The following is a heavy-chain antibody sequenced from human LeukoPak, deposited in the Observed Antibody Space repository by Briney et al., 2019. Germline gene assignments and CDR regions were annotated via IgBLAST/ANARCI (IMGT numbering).Heavy chain of an antibody. Sequence: GGSLRLSCAASGFTFSSYSMNWVRQAPGKGLEWVSAISGSGGSTYYADSVKGRFTISRDNSKNTLYLQMNSLRAEDTAFYYCAKYSSGWYVNWGQGALVTVSS. CDR1: GFTFSSYS. CDR2: ISGSGGST. D-gene: IGHD6-19*01. CDR3: AKYSSGWYVN. J-gene: IGHJ4*02. V-gene: IGHV3-23*01.